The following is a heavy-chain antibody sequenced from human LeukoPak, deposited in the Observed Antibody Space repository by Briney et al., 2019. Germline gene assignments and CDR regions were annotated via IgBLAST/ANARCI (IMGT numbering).Heavy chain of an antibody. CDR3: ARGPPEHPQGY. Sequence: ASVKVSCKASGYTFTSYDINWVRQAAGQGLEWMGWMNPNSGNTGYAQKFQGRVTMTRDTSISTAYMEASTLRSEDTAVYYCARGPPEHPQGYWGQGTLVTVSS. CDR2: MNPNSGNT. J-gene: IGHJ4*02. CDR1: GYTFTSYD. D-gene: IGHD1-14*01. V-gene: IGHV1-8*01.